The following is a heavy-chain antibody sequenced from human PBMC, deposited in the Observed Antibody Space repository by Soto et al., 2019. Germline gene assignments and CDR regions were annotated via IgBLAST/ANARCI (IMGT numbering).Heavy chain of an antibody. CDR1: GGSISTGGYY. CDR2: ISYSGTT. V-gene: IGHV4-61*08. CDR3: AREGYNFGPFDY. Sequence: PSETLSLTCAVSGGSISTGGYYWNWIRQHPGKGLEWIASISYSGTTNYNSSLKSRVTISIDTSKNQFSLKFNSVTAADTAVYYCAREGYNFGPFDYWGQGALVTVSS. J-gene: IGHJ4*02. D-gene: IGHD5-18*01.